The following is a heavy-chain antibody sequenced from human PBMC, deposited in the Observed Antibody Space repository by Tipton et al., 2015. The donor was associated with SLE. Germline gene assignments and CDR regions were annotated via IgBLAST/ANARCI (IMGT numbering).Heavy chain of an antibody. CDR3: ALRWPDTWTTVY. J-gene: IGHJ4*02. Sequence: QSGAEVKKPGASVRVSCKASGYTFTSYSITWVRQAPGQGLEWMGWISGYNSNTNYAQKLQGRVTMTTDTSTSTAYMELRSLRSDDTAVYYCALRWPDTWTTVYWGQGTLVTVSS. V-gene: IGHV1-18*01. CDR1: GYTFTSYS. D-gene: IGHD5-12*01. CDR2: ISGYNSNT.